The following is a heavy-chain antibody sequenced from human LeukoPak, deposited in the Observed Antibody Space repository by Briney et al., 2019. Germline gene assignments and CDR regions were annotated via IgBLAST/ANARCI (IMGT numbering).Heavy chain of an antibody. Sequence: SETLSLTCTVSGGSISSYYWSWIRQHPGKGLEWIGYIYYSGSTYYNPSLKSRVTISVDTSKNQFSLKLSSVTAADTAVYYCARTNCGGDCYTLYYFDYWGQGTLVTVSS. V-gene: IGHV4-59*06. CDR3: ARTNCGGDCYTLYYFDY. J-gene: IGHJ4*02. D-gene: IGHD2-21*02. CDR2: IYYSGST. CDR1: GGSISSYY.